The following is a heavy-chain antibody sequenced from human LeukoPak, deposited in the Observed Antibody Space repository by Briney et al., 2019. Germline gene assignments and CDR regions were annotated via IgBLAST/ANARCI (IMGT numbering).Heavy chain of an antibody. CDR1: GFTFSTYA. D-gene: IGHD1-26*01. CDR2: IWYDATKQ. CDR3: ARARGSFSYFFDY. V-gene: IGHV3-33*01. J-gene: IGHJ4*02. Sequence: PGGSLRLPCAASGFTFSTYAMHWVRQAPGKGLEWVAIIWYDATKQYYADSVNGRFTISRDNSKNTLCLQMNSLRAEDTAVYYCARARGSFSYFFDYWGQGTLVTVSS.